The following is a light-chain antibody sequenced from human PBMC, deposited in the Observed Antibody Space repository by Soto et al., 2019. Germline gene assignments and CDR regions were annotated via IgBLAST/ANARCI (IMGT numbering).Light chain of an antibody. Sequence: QSALTQPPSASGTPGQRVPISCSGSGSNIGSNTVNWYQQLPGTAPKLLIYSNNQRPSGVPDRFSGSKSGTSASLAISGLQSEDEADYYCAAWDDSLNGPVFGGGTKLTVL. V-gene: IGLV1-44*01. CDR3: AAWDDSLNGPV. CDR2: SNN. J-gene: IGLJ3*02. CDR1: GSNIGSNT.